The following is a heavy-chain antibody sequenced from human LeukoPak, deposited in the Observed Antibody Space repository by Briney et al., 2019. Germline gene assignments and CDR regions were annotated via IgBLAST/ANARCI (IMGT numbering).Heavy chain of an antibody. J-gene: IGHJ4*02. CDR1: GFTFDDYA. CDR3: AKDGSHDYGDYESLIDY. Sequence: GGSLRLSCAASGFTFDDYAMHWVRQAPGKGLEWVSLISWDGGSTYYADSVKGRFTISRDNSKNSLYLQMNSLRAEDTALYYCAKDGSHDYGDYESLIDYWGQGTLVTVSS. V-gene: IGHV3-43D*03. D-gene: IGHD4-17*01. CDR2: ISWDGGST.